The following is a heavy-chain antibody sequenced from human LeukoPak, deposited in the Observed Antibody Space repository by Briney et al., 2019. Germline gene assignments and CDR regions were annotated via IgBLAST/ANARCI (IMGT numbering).Heavy chain of an antibody. CDR1: GFTVSSNY. CDR3: AEDHKYRIAAAGRGWYFDY. D-gene: IGHD6-13*01. Sequence: PGGSLRLSCAASGFTVSSNYMSWVRQAPGKGLEWVSVIYSGGSTYYADSVKGRFTISRDNSKNTLYLQMNSLRAEDTAVYYCAEDHKYRIAAAGRGWYFDYWGQGTLVTVSS. V-gene: IGHV3-66*01. J-gene: IGHJ4*02. CDR2: IYSGGST.